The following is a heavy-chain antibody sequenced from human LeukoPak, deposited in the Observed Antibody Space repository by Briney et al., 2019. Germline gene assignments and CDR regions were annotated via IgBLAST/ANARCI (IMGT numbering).Heavy chain of an antibody. CDR1: GFTFSIYA. J-gene: IGHJ4*02. D-gene: IGHD3-22*01. V-gene: IGHV3-30-3*01. Sequence: GGSLRLSCAASGFTFSIYAMHWVRQAPGKGLEWVAVISYDGSNKYYADSVKGRFTISRDNSKNTLYLQMNSLRAEDTAVYYCARDRDYYDSSGYYSNYFDYWGQGTLVTVSS. CDR2: ISYDGSNK. CDR3: ARDRDYYDSSGYYSNYFDY.